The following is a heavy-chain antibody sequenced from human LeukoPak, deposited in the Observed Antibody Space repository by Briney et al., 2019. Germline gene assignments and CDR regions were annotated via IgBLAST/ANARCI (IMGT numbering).Heavy chain of an antibody. D-gene: IGHD5-12*01. Sequence: GGSLRLSCAASGFTFSTYAMTWVRQAPGKGLEWVSTFGSGGGTYYTDSVRGRFTISKDFSKNTLYLQLNSLGAEDTALYYCAKVVAPSTTRNPDYWGQGALVIVSS. CDR1: GFTFSTYA. V-gene: IGHV3-23*01. CDR2: FGSGGGT. J-gene: IGHJ4*02. CDR3: AKVVAPSTTRNPDY.